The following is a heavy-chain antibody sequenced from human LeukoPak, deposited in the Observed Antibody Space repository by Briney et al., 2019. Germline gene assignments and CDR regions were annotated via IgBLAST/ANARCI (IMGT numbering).Heavy chain of an antibody. J-gene: IGHJ4*02. Sequence: PSEALSLTCTVSGGSISSYYWSWIRQPPGKGLEWIGYIYHSGSNDYNPSLKSRVTISLDMSKNHFSLTLSSVTAADTAVYYCARGTDWLPQYWGQGTLVTVSS. CDR3: ARGTDWLPQY. CDR1: GGSISSYY. D-gene: IGHD3/OR15-3a*01. V-gene: IGHV4-4*09. CDR2: IYHSGSN.